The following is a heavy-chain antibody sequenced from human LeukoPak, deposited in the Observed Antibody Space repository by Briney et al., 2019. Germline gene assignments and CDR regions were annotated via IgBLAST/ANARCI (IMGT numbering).Heavy chain of an antibody. CDR2: ISTYNGNT. CDR1: GYTFTSYS. J-gene: IGHJ4*02. Sequence: ASVRVSCKASGYTFTSYSINWVRQAPGQGLEWMGWISTYNGNTNYAQKLQGRVTMTTDTSTSTAYMELRSLRSDDTAVYYCAKDRWRDGSSSFDNWGQGTLVTVSS. CDR3: AKDRWRDGSSSFDN. V-gene: IGHV1-18*01. D-gene: IGHD6-6*01.